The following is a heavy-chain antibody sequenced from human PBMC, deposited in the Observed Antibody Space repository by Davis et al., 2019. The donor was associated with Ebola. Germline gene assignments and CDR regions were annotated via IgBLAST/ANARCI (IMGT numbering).Heavy chain of an antibody. D-gene: IGHD3-22*01. CDR1: GFTFSNYW. J-gene: IGHJ4*02. V-gene: IGHV3-74*01. CDR2: INRDESGT. CDR3: ARSDFDSSGYFLDS. Sequence: GESLKISCAASGFTFSNYWMYWVRQAPGKGLVWVSRINRDESGTTYADSVKGRFTISRDNSKNTLYLQMNSLRAEDTAVYYCARSDFDSSGYFLDSWGQGTLVTVSS.